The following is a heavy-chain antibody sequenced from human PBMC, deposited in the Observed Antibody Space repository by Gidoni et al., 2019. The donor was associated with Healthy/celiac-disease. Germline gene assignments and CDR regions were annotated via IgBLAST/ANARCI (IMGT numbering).Heavy chain of an antibody. D-gene: IGHD6-19*01. J-gene: IGHJ4*02. V-gene: IGHV3-21*01. CDR1: GFTFSSYS. Sequence: EVQLVESGGGLVKPGGSLRLSCAASGFTFSSYSMNWVRQAPGKGLEWVSSISSSSSYIYYADSVKGRFTISRDNAKNSLYLQMNSLRAEDTAVYYCARDPPYSSGWVRGGGYWGQGTLVTVSS. CDR3: ARDPPYSSGWVRGGGY. CDR2: ISSSSSYI.